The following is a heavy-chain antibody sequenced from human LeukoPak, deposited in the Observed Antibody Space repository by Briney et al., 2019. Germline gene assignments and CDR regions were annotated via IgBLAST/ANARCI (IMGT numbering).Heavy chain of an antibody. CDR3: VRLIYGGNSDAFDI. V-gene: IGHV1-18*01. D-gene: IGHD4-23*01. Sequence: GASVKVSYKASGYTFTRYGISWVRQAPGQGLEWLGWISAYNGNTNYAQKLQGRVTMTTDTSTSTDYMELRSLRSDDTAAYYCVRLIYGGNSDAFDIWGQGTMVTVSS. J-gene: IGHJ3*02. CDR2: ISAYNGNT. CDR1: GYTFTRYG.